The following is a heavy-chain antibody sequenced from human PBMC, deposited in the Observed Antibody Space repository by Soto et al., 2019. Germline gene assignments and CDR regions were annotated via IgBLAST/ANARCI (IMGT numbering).Heavy chain of an antibody. CDR2: AYHNGLT. CDR3: ARDAAVPGESDRFDY. Sequence: QVQLQESGPGLVKPSGTLSLTCAVSGDSVTSNVWWSWVRQPPGQGLEWIEEAYHNGLTDYNPSLKSRVTMSVDTSKNEFSLKLTSVTAADTAIYYCARDAAVPGESDRFDYWGQGTLVTVSS. D-gene: IGHD6-19*01. CDR1: GDSVTSNVW. V-gene: IGHV4-4*02. J-gene: IGHJ4*02.